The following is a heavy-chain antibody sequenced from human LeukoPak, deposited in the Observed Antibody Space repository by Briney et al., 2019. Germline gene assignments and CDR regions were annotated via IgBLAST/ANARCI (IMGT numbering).Heavy chain of an antibody. CDR2: INAGNGNT. D-gene: IGHD3-3*01. V-gene: IGHV1-3*01. Sequence: ASVKVSCKASGYTFTSYAMHWVRQAPGQRLEWMGWINAGNGNTKYSQKFQGRVTITRDTSASTAYMGLSSLRSEDTAVYYCARDSGYYDFWSGYPHYGMDVWGQGTTVTVSS. CDR1: GYTFTSYA. J-gene: IGHJ6*02. CDR3: ARDSGYYDFWSGYPHYGMDV.